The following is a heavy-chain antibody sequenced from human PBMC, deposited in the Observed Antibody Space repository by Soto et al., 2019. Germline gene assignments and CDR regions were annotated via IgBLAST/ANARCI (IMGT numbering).Heavy chain of an antibody. J-gene: IGHJ6*02. Sequence: PGESLKISCKGSGYSFTKYWIGWVRQMPGKGLEWMAIIYPDESDTRYSPSFQGQVTISADKSISTAYLQWSSLKASDTAMYYCVRMGFRGAGYLSYYHSGMDIWGQGTTVTVS. CDR2: IYPDESDT. CDR3: VRMGFRGAGYLSYYHSGMDI. D-gene: IGHD5-12*01. CDR1: GYSFTKYW. V-gene: IGHV5-51*01.